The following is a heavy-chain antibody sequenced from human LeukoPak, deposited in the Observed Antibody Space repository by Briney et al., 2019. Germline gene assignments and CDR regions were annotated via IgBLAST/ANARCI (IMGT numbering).Heavy chain of an antibody. V-gene: IGHV3-21*01. Sequence: GGSLSLACAASASTFTSYSTECVRQAPRNGLEWASSIISSSRHTFYADSVKGPFTPPTDTSKNSLYMQVNSLRTERTTVYACVRDSGMTTVTAADSWGEGNLVTVSS. CDR1: ASTFTSYS. D-gene: IGHD4-17*01. J-gene: IGHJ4*02. CDR2: IISSSRHT. CDR3: VRDSGMTTVTAADS.